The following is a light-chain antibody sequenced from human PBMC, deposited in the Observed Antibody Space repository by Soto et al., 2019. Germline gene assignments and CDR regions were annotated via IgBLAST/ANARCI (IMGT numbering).Light chain of an antibody. CDR1: SSDVGTYEY. CDR3: SSYASNGDVL. J-gene: IGLJ2*01. V-gene: IGLV2-14*03. Sequence: QSVLTQPASVSGSPGQSITISCTGTSSDVGTYEYVSWYPHHPGKAPKLMIYDVSNRPSGVSDRFSGSKSGNTASLTISGLQAEDEADYYCSSYASNGDVLFGGGTKLTVL. CDR2: DVS.